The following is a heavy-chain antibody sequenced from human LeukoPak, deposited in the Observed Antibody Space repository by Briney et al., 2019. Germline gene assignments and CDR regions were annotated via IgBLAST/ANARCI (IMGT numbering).Heavy chain of an antibody. CDR2: ISGSGSRT. Sequence: GGSLRLSCAASGFPYSSYGMTWVRQAPGKGLEWVCGISGSGSRTDYADSVKGRFTISRDNAKNTLYLQMNSLRAEDTAAYYCAKGSREWELLDAFDIWGQGTMVTVSS. CDR1: GFPYSSYG. D-gene: IGHD1-26*01. J-gene: IGHJ3*02. CDR3: AKGSREWELLDAFDI. V-gene: IGHV3-23*01.